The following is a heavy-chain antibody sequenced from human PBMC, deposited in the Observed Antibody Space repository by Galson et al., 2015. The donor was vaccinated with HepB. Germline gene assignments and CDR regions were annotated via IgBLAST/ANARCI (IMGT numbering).Heavy chain of an antibody. V-gene: IGHV3-48*03. CDR3: ARDRIFTMVRGVINQVY. Sequence: SLRLSCAASGFTFSSYEMNWVRQAPGKGLEWVSYISSSGSTIYYADSVKGRFTISRDNAKNSLYLQMNSLRAEDTAVYYCARDRIFTMVRGVINQVYWGQGTLVTVSS. D-gene: IGHD3-10*01. CDR2: ISSSGSTI. J-gene: IGHJ4*02. CDR1: GFTFSSYE.